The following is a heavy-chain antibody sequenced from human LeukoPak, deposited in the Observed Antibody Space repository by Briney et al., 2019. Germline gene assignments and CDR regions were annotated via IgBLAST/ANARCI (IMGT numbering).Heavy chain of an antibody. CDR2: ISGSGGST. V-gene: IGHV3-23*01. CDR1: GFTFTNSA. J-gene: IGHJ4*02. D-gene: IGHD6-19*01. Sequence: PGGSLRLSCAASGFTFTNSAMSWVRQAPGKGLEWVSGISGSGGSTYYADSVKGRFTISRDNSKNTLYLQMNSLRAEDTAVYYCARDGLAVAVKKPFDYWGQGTLVTVSS. CDR3: ARDGLAVAVKKPFDY.